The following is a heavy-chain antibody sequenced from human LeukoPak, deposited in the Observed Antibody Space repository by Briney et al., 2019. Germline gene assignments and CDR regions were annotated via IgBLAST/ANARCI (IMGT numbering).Heavy chain of an antibody. D-gene: IGHD2-21*02. CDR1: GFTFSSYG. CDR3: AKDHRAYCGGDCVDFDY. J-gene: IGHJ4*02. CDR2: IRYDGSNK. V-gene: IGHV3-30*02. Sequence: GGSLRLSCAASGFTFSSYGMHWVRQAPGKGLEWVAFIRYDGSNKYYADSVKGRFTISRDNSKNTLYPQMNSLRAEDTAVYYCAKDHRAYCGGDCVDFDYWGQGTLVTVSS.